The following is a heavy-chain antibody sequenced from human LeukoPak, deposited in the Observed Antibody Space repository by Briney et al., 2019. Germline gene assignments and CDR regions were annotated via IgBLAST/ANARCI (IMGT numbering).Heavy chain of an antibody. J-gene: IGHJ4*02. Sequence: LGGSLRLSCSASGFIFSSYAMHWVRQAPGKGLEYVSAISNDGLRTYHADSVKGRHTIFRDNSKNTLYLQMSSLRPEDTAVYYCVRAGLRATPYYFDYWGQGTLVTVSS. D-gene: IGHD1-26*01. V-gene: IGHV3-64D*09. CDR3: VRAGLRATPYYFDY. CDR1: GFIFSSYA. CDR2: ISNDGLRT.